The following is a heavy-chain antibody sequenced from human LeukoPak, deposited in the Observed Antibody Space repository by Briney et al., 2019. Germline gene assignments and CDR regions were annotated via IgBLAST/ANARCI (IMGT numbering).Heavy chain of an antibody. D-gene: IGHD2-15*01. V-gene: IGHV1-18*04. CDR2: ISAYNGNT. CDR1: GYTFTSYG. Sequence: ASVKVSCKASGYTFTSYGISWVRQAPGQGLEWMGWISAYNGNTNYAHKLQGRVTMTTDTSTSTAYMELRSLRSDDTAVYYCARDDPVVVVAATPDYWGQGTLVTVSS. J-gene: IGHJ4*02. CDR3: ARDDPVVVVAATPDY.